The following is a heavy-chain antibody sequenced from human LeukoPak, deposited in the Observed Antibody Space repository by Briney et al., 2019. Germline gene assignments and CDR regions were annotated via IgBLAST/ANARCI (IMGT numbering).Heavy chain of an antibody. J-gene: IGHJ4*02. D-gene: IGHD6-13*01. CDR1: GGSFSGYY. CDR2: INHSGST. CDR3: ARDLYEDSSGYPSYYFDY. Sequence: SETLSLTCAVYGGSFSGYYWSWIRQPPGKGLEWIGEINHSGSTNYNPSLKSRVTISVDTSKNQFSLKLSSVTAADTAVYYCARDLYEDSSGYPSYYFDYWGQGTLVTVSS. V-gene: IGHV4-34*01.